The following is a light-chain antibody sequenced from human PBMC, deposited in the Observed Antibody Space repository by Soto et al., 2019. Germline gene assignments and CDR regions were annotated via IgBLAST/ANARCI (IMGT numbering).Light chain of an antibody. V-gene: IGKV4-1*01. J-gene: IGKJ5*01. CDR2: WAS. CDR3: QQYYSTPQT. CDR1: QXVLYSSNNKNY. Sequence: IVMTHSPDTLAVSLVQGAPIHXXSSQXVLYSSNNKNYLAWYQQKPGQPPKXXIYWASTRESGVPDRFSGSGAGTDFTLTISSLQAEDVAVYYCQQYYSTPQTFGQGTRLEIK.